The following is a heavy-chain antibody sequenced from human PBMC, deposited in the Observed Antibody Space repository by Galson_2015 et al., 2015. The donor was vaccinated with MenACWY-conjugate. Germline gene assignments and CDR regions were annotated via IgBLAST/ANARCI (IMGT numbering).Heavy chain of an antibody. V-gene: IGHV1-69*04. J-gene: IGHJ6*02. Sequence: SCKASGGTFSSYAISWVRQAPGPGLAWMGRIIPILGIANYAQKFQGRVTITADKSTSTAYMELSSLRSEDTAVYYCATGYCSGGSCVTYYVMDVWGQG. CDR1: GGTFSSYA. CDR2: IIPILGIA. CDR3: ATGYCSGGSCVTYYVMDV. D-gene: IGHD2-15*01.